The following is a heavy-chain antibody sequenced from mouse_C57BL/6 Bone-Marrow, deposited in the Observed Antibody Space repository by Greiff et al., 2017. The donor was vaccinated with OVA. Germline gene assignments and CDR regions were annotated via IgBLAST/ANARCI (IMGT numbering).Heavy chain of an antibody. CDR3: ASNGSNWYFDV. J-gene: IGHJ1*03. V-gene: IGHV5-4*01. CDR1: GFTFSSYA. Sequence: EVQVVESGGGLVKPGGSLKLSCAASGFTFSSYAMSWVRQTPEKRLEWVATISDGGSYTYYPDNVKGRFTISRDNAKNNLYLQMSHLKSEDTAMYYCASNGSNWYFDVWGTGTTVTVSS. CDR2: ISDGGSYT. D-gene: IGHD1-1*01.